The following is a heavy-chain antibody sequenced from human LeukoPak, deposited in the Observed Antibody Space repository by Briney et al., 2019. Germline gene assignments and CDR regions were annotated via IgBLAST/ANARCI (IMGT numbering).Heavy chain of an antibody. V-gene: IGHV1-2*06. CDR2: INPNSGGT. CDR3: ARDYDFWSGYPSYYYYYYMDV. CDR1: GYTFTGYY. J-gene: IGHJ6*03. D-gene: IGHD3-3*01. Sequence: ASVKVSCKASGYTFTGYYMHWVRQAPGQGLEWMGRINPNSGGTNYAQKFQGRVTMTRDTSISPAYMELSRLRSDDTAVYYCARDYDFWSGYPSYYYYYYMDVWGKGTTVTVSS.